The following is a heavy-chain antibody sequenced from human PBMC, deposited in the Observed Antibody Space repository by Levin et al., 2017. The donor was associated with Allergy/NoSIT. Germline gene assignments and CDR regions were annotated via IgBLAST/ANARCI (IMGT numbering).Heavy chain of an antibody. D-gene: IGHD6-19*01. CDR2: IYYSGST. J-gene: IGHJ4*02. V-gene: IGHV4-59*01. Sequence: PGGSLRLSCTVSGGSISSYYWSWIRQPPGKGLEWIGYIYYSGSTNYNPSLKSRVTISVDTSKNQFSLKLSSVTAADTAVYYCAREAGQAYFDYWGQGTLVTVSS. CDR3: AREAGQAYFDY. CDR1: GGSISSYY.